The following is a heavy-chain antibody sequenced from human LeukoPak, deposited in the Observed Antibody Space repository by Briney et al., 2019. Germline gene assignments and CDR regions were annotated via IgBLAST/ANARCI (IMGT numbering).Heavy chain of an antibody. V-gene: IGHV3-33*01. CDR3: ARSRGSGSFFDY. D-gene: IGHD3-10*01. J-gene: IGHJ4*02. Sequence: PGGSLRLSCAASGFTFSSYGMHWVRLAPGKGLEWVAVIWYDGSNKYYADSVKGRFTISRDNSKNTLYLQMNSLRAEDTAVYYCARSRGSGSFFDYWGQGTLVTVSS. CDR1: GFTFSSYG. CDR2: IWYDGSNK.